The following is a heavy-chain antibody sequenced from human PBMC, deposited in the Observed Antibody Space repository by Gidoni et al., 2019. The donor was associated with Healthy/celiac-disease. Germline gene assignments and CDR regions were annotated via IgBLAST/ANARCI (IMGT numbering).Heavy chain of an antibody. D-gene: IGHD5-12*01. Sequence: QVQLQESGPGLVKHSETLSLTCTVSGCSISSYYWSWIRQPPGKGLEWIGYIYYSGSTNYNPSLKSRVTISVDTSKNQFSLKLSSVTAADTAVYYCARHQWLLYYFDYWGQGTLVTVSS. J-gene: IGHJ4*02. CDR1: GCSISSYY. CDR2: IYYSGST. CDR3: ARHQWLLYYFDY. V-gene: IGHV4-59*08.